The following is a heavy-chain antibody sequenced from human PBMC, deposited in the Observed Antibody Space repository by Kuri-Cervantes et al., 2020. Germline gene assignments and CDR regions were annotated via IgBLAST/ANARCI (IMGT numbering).Heavy chain of an antibody. CDR2: TYYSGST. CDR1: GGSINSSSYY. V-gene: IGHV4-39*01. J-gene: IGHJ6*03. D-gene: IGHD3-3*01. CDR3: VGVLTSFPYYMDV. Sequence: SETLSLTCTVSGGSINSSSYYWGWIRQPPGKGLEWIGSTYYSGSTYYNPTLKSRVTISVDTSKNQFSLKLSSVTAADTAAYYCVGVLTSFPYYMDVWGDGTTVTVSS.